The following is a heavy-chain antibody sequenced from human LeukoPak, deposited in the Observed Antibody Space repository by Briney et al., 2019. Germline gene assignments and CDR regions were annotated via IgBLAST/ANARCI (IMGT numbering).Heavy chain of an antibody. V-gene: IGHV3-15*01. CDR1: GFTIGTAW. Sequence: GGSLRLSCVSSGFTIGTAWMSWVRQAPGKGLEWLGHIKSEGEGATTDYAAPAKGRFAISRDDSKNMICLQMSSLKIDDTAIYYCIAHFPYFYGFDVWGKGTTVTVSS. CDR2: IKSEGEGATT. J-gene: IGHJ6*04. CDR3: IAHFPYFYGFDV. D-gene: IGHD3-3*02.